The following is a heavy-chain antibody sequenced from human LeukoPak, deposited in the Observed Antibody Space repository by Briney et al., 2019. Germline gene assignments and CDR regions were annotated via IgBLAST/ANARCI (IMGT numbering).Heavy chain of an antibody. D-gene: IGHD6-13*01. J-gene: IGHJ6*03. CDR1: GGTFSSYA. V-gene: IGHV1-69*06. Sequence: SVKVSCKASGGTFSSYAISWVRQAPGQGLEWMGGIIPIFGTANYAQKFQGRVTITADKSTSTAYMELSSLRSEDTAVYYCARSIAAAGTGLYYYYYMDVWGKGTTVTVSS. CDR2: IIPIFGTA. CDR3: ARSIAAAGTGLYYYYYMDV.